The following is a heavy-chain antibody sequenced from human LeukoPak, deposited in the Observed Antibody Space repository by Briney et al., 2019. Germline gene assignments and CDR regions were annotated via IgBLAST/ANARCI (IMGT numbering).Heavy chain of an antibody. J-gene: IGHJ4*02. CDR1: GGSFSGYY. Sequence: SETLSLTCAVYGGSFSGYYWSWIRQPPGKGLEWIGEINHSGSTNYNPSLKSRATISVDTSKNQFSLKLSSVTAADTAVYYCARLSFRSPFDYWGQGTLVTVSS. V-gene: IGHV4-34*01. D-gene: IGHD2-15*01. CDR2: INHSGST. CDR3: ARLSFRSPFDY.